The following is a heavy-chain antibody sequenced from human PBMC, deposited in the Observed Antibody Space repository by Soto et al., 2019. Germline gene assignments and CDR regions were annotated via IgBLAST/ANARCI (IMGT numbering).Heavy chain of an antibody. Sequence: GASVKVSCKASGYTFTSYAMHWVRQAPGQRLEWMGWINAGNGNTKYSQKFQGRVTITRDTSASTAYMELSSLRSEDTAVYYCARDRGSYLEWLKLYYCYMDVWGKGTTVTVSS. J-gene: IGHJ6*03. CDR3: ARDRGSYLEWLKLYYCYMDV. CDR2: INAGNGNT. D-gene: IGHD3-3*01. CDR1: GYTFTSYA. V-gene: IGHV1-3*01.